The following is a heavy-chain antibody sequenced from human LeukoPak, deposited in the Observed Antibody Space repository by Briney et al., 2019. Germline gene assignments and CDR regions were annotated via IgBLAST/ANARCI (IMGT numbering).Heavy chain of an antibody. CDR2: IWYDGSNK. CDR3: ASGGHYYDSSGSGDY. D-gene: IGHD3-22*01. V-gene: IGHV3-33*08. Sequence: GGSLRLSCAASGFTFSSYAMHWVRQAPGKGLEWVAVIWYDGSNKYYADSVKGRFTISRDNSKNTLYLQMNSLRAEDTAVYYCASGGHYYDSSGSGDYWGQGTLVTVSS. J-gene: IGHJ4*02. CDR1: GFTFSSYA.